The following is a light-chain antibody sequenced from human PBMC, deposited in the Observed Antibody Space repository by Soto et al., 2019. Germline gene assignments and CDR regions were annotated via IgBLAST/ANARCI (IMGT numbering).Light chain of an antibody. CDR3: QQRSNCPWT. CDR2: DAS. J-gene: IGKJ1*01. CDR1: QSVSSY. Sequence: EIVLTQSPATLSLSPGERATLSCWASQSVSSYLARYQHKPGQAPRLLIYDASNRATGIPARFSGSGSGTDFTLTISSLEPEDFAVYYCQQRSNCPWTFGQGTKVDSK. V-gene: IGKV3-11*01.